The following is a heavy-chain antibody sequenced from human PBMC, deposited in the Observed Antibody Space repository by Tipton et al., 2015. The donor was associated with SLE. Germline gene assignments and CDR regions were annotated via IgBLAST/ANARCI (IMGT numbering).Heavy chain of an antibody. CDR3: ARPRDSSGYGPGY. V-gene: IGHV3-21*01. D-gene: IGHD3-22*01. CDR2: ISSSSSYI. CDR1: GFNFDYYY. J-gene: IGHJ4*02. Sequence: SLRLSCAASGFNFDYYYMNWVRQAPGKGLEWVSSISSSSSYIYYADSVKGRFTISRDNAKNSLYLQMNSLRAEDTAVYYCARPRDSSGYGPGYWGQGTLVTVSS.